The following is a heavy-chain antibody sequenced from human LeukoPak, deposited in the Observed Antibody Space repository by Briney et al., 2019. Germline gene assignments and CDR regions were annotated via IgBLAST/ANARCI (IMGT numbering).Heavy chain of an antibody. D-gene: IGHD3-22*01. CDR3: ARANLYYGSSGYGYDY. CDR1: GFTFSSYG. Sequence: GGSLRLSCAASGFTFSSYGMHWVRQAPGKGLEWVAVIWYDGSNKYYADSVKGRFTISRDNSKNTLYLQMNSLRAEDTAVYYCARANLYYGSSGYGYDYWGQGTLVTVSS. J-gene: IGHJ4*02. CDR2: IWYDGSNK. V-gene: IGHV3-33*01.